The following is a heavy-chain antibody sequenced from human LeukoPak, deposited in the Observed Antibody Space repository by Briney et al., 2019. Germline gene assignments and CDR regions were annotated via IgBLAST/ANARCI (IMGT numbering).Heavy chain of an antibody. V-gene: IGHV3-23*01. CDR2: ISGSGDNT. Sequence: GGSLRLSCAASGFTFSNYAMSWVRQAPGRGLERVSAISGSGDNTYYADSVKGRFTISRDNSKNTLYLQMNSLRAEDTAVYYCAKLPQGREYYYGSGSYIPRVLGYFDYWGQGTLVTVSS. D-gene: IGHD3-10*01. CDR3: AKLPQGREYYYGSGSYIPRVLGYFDY. CDR1: GFTFSNYA. J-gene: IGHJ4*02.